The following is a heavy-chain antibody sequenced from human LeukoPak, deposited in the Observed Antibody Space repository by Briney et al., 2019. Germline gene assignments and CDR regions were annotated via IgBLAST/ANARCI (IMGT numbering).Heavy chain of an antibody. J-gene: IGHJ5*02. Sequence: HTLSLTFAFSGASVSSNSVTWNWIRQSPSRGLEWLGSTDYRSTWYNDYAVSVRGRITVNPDTSKNQFSLHLNSVTPEDTAVYYCARRLTQYDCFDPWGQGILVTVSS. CDR2: TDYRSTWYN. CDR1: GASVSSNSVT. V-gene: IGHV6-1*01. CDR3: ARRLTQYDCFDP. D-gene: IGHD2-2*01.